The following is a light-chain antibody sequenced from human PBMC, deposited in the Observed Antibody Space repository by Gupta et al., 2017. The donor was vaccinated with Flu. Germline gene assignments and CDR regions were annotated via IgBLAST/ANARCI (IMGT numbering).Light chain of an antibody. CDR3: SSYTSISTLPWV. Sequence: QSALTQPASVSGSPGQSITISCTGTSGDVGGYNYVSWYQQHPGKAPKLMIYEVSNRPSGVSNRFSGSKSGNTASLTISGLQAEDEADYYCSSYTSISTLPWVFGGLTKLTVL. V-gene: IGLV2-14*01. CDR2: EVS. CDR1: SGDVGGYNY. J-gene: IGLJ2*01.